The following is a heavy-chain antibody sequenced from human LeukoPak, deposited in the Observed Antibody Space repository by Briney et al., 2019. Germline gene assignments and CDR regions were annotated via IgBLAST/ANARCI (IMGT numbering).Heavy chain of an antibody. CDR2: ISGSSTYI. D-gene: IGHD6-13*01. J-gene: IGHJ4*02. Sequence: PGGSLRLSCAASGFTFSTYSMNWVRQAPGKGLEWVSSISGSSTYIYYADSVKGRFTISRDNAKNSLYLQMNSLRAEDTAVYYCARDLGSSWELYYWGQGTLVTVSS. V-gene: IGHV3-21*01. CDR1: GFTFSTYS. CDR3: ARDLGSSWELYY.